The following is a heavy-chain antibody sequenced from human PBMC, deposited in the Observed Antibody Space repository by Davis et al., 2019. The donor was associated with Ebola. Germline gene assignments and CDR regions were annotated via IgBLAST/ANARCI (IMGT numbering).Heavy chain of an antibody. D-gene: IGHD2-15*01. CDR1: GFTFSSYW. CDR3: ARDRDIVVVVAATPIYYYYMDV. V-gene: IGHV3-7*01. J-gene: IGHJ6*03. Sequence: GESLKISCAASGFTFSSYWMSWVRQAPGKGLEWVANIKQDGSEKYYVDSVKGRFTISRDNAKNSLYLQMISLRAEDTAVYYCARDRDIVVVVAATPIYYYYMDVWGKGTTVTVSS. CDR2: IKQDGSEK.